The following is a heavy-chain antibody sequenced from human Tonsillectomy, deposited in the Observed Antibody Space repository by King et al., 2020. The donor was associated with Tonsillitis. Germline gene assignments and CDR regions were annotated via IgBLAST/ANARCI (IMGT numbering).Heavy chain of an antibody. CDR3: ARDYYGSGSYYLHYYFGMDV. Sequence: QVQLVESGGGLVKPGGSLRLSCAASGFTFSDYYMSWIRHVPGKGLEWLSYISYSGDTIYYADSVKGRFTISRDNAKNSVYLQMNRLRAEDTAVYYCARDYYGSGSYYLHYYFGMDVWGQGTTVIVSS. J-gene: IGHJ6*02. D-gene: IGHD3-10*01. CDR2: ISYSGDTI. CDR1: GFTFSDYY. V-gene: IGHV3-11*01.